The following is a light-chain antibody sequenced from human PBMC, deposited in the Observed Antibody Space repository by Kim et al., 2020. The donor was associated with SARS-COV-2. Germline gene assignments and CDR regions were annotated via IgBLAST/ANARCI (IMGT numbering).Light chain of an antibody. CDR1: QSVDGW. CDR2: QAS. CDR3: KQYETYWT. Sequence: DIQMTQCPSTLSAFVGDRVTMTCRASQSVDGWLAWYQQKPGKAPRLLIYQASKLASGVPSRFSGSGSGTDFTLTVSNLQSDDSAVYYCKQYETYWTFGPGTRVDIK. J-gene: IGKJ1*01. V-gene: IGKV1-5*03.